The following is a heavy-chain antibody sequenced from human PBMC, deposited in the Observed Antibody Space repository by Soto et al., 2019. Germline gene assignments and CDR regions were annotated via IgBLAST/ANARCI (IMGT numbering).Heavy chain of an antibody. Sequence: EVQLVESGGGLVQPGGSLRLSCAASGFTFSSYDMHWVRQATGKGLEWVSAIGTAGDTYYPGSVKGLFTISRENAKNSLYLQMNSLRAGDTAVYYCARATPITMVRGEGWYFDLWGRGTLVTVSS. D-gene: IGHD3-10*01. V-gene: IGHV3-13*01. J-gene: IGHJ2*01. CDR2: IGTAGDT. CDR3: ARATPITMVRGEGWYFDL. CDR1: GFTFSSYD.